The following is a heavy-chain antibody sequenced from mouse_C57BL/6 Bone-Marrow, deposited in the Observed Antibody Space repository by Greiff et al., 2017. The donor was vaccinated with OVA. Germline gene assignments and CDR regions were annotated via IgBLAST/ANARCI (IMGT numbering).Heavy chain of an antibody. CDR3: ARYYDGSPWYVDV. V-gene: IGHV1-64*01. J-gene: IGHJ1*03. CDR2: IHPNSGST. CDR1: GYTFTSYW. Sequence: QVQLQQPGAELVKPGASVKLSCKASGYTFTSYWMHWVKQRPGQGLEWIGMIHPNSGSTNYNEKFKSKATLTVDKSSSTAYMQLSSLTSEDSAVYYCARYYDGSPWYVDVWGTGTTVTVSS. D-gene: IGHD1-1*01.